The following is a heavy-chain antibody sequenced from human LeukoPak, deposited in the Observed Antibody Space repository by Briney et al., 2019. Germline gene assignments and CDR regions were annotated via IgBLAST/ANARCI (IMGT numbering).Heavy chain of an antibody. CDR3: ARGRYSSSINSMDV. V-gene: IGHV1-18*01. J-gene: IGHJ6*02. CDR2: VSAYSGDT. D-gene: IGHD6-6*01. Sequence: ASVKVSCKASGYTFTSYGISWVRQAPGQGLEWMGWVSAYSGDTNYAQKFQGRVTITADESTSTAYMELSSLRSEDTAVYYCARGRYSSSINSMDVWGQGTTVTVSS. CDR1: GYTFTSYG.